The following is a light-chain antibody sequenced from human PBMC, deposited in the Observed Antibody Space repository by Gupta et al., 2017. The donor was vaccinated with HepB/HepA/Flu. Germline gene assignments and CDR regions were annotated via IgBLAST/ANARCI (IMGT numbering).Light chain of an antibody. CDR3: SSYTSNSTWV. Sequence: SALTQPASGSGSPGQSISISCPGTSNDIGYYNSVSWYQPHPGQAPKVMIFDVANRPSGASNRFSGSKSGNTASLTISGLQAEDEADYFCSSYTSNSTWVFGGGTKLTVL. V-gene: IGLV2-14*03. CDR1: SNDIGYYNS. CDR2: DVA. J-gene: IGLJ3*02.